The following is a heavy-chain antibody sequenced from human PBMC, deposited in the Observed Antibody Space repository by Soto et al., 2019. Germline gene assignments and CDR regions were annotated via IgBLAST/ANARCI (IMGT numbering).Heavy chain of an antibody. Sequence: SETLSLTCTVSGGSISSYYWSWIRQPPGKGLEWIGYIYYSGSTNYNPSLKSRVTISVDTSKNQFSLKLGSLTAADTAVYYCARLTRGLFWSGYYPHYYYYYMDVWGKGTTVTVSS. V-gene: IGHV4-59*08. J-gene: IGHJ6*03. CDR3: ARLTRGLFWSGYYPHYYYYYMDV. D-gene: IGHD3-3*01. CDR1: GGSISSYY. CDR2: IYYSGST.